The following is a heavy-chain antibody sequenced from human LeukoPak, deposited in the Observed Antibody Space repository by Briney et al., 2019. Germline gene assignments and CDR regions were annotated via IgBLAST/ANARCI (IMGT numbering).Heavy chain of an antibody. Sequence: GGSLRLSCAASGFTFSSNWMHWVRHAPGKGLVWVSRINEDGSTTNYADSVKGRSTIFRDNAKNTLYLQMNSLRAEDTAVYYCARDRRDGYNSPLDYWGQGTLVTVSS. D-gene: IGHD5-24*01. CDR2: INEDGSTT. CDR1: GFTFSSNW. J-gene: IGHJ4*02. V-gene: IGHV3-74*01. CDR3: ARDRRDGYNSPLDY.